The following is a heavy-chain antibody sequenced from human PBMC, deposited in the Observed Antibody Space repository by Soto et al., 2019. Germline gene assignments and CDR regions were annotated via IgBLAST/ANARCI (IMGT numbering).Heavy chain of an antibody. V-gene: IGHV4-30-4*01. Sequence: QVQLQESGPGLVKPSQTLSLTCTVSGGSISSGDYYWSWIRQPPGKGLEWIGSIYYSGSTYYNPSLKSRVTISVDTSKNQFYLKLSSVTAADTAVYYCARDRIVVVPAATIFDDWGQGTLVTVSS. CDR1: GGSISSGDYY. CDR3: ARDRIVVVPAATIFDD. CDR2: IYYSGST. D-gene: IGHD2-2*01. J-gene: IGHJ4*02.